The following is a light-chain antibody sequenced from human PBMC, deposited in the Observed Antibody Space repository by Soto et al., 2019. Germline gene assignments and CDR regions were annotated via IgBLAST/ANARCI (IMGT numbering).Light chain of an antibody. CDR2: GAS. V-gene: IGKV1-5*01. CDR1: QSISSW. J-gene: IGKJ1*01. CDR3: QEYNSYDMWS. Sequence: DIQMTQSPSTLSASVGDRVTITCRASQSISSWLAWYQQKPGKAPKLLIYGASSLESGVPSRFSGSGPGTEFTLTISSLQPDDFATYYCQEYNSYDMWSFGQGTKV.